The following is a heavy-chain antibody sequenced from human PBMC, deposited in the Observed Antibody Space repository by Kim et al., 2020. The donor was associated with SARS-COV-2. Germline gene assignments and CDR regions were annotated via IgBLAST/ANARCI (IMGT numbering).Heavy chain of an antibody. Sequence: SETLSLTCTVSGGSISSSSYYWGWIRQPPGKGLEWIGSIYYSGSTYYNPSLKSRVTISVDTSKNQFSLKLSSVTAADTAVYYCAGMTYYYDSSGYYPGYWGQGTLVTVSS. CDR2: IYYSGST. D-gene: IGHD3-22*01. V-gene: IGHV4-39*01. CDR1: GGSISSSSYY. J-gene: IGHJ4*02. CDR3: AGMTYYYDSSGYYPGY.